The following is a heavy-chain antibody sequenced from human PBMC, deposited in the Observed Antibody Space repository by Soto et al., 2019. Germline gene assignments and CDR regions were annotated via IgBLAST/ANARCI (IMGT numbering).Heavy chain of an antibody. CDR2: IGYDGSEK. CDR1: GFTFSSYG. V-gene: IGHV3-33*01. Sequence: QVQLAESGGGVVQPGRSLRLSCAASGFTFSSYGMHWVRQAPGKGLEWVAVIGYDGSEKYYADSVKGRFTISRDNSKNTLYLQMDSLRAEDTGVYYCARDHGGSGREEYWGQGTLVTVSS. D-gene: IGHD3-10*01. J-gene: IGHJ4*02. CDR3: ARDHGGSGREEY.